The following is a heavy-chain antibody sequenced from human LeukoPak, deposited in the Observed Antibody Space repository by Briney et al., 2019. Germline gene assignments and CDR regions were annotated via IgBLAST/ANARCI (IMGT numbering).Heavy chain of an antibody. D-gene: IGHD3-3*01. V-gene: IGHV3-74*01. J-gene: IGHJ6*02. CDR3: AKDLGEYDYYYGMDV. CDR1: GFTFSSYW. CDR2: INSDGSST. Sequence: GGSLRLSCAASGFTFSSYWMHWVRQAPGKGLVWVSRINSDGSSTSYADSVKGRFTISRDNSKNTLYLQMNSLRAEDTAVYYCAKDLGEYDYYYGMDVWGQGTTVTVSS.